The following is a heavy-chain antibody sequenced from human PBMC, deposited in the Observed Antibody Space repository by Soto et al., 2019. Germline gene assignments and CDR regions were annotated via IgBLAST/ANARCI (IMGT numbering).Heavy chain of an antibody. CDR1: GYSFTSYC. Sequence: GESLKSSCKGSGYSFTSYCIGWVRQMPWKGLEWMGIIYPGDSDTRYSPSFQGQVTISADKSISTAYLQWSSLKASDTAMYYCARHRHYYDSSGPRVEFDYWGQGTLVTVSS. V-gene: IGHV5-51*01. D-gene: IGHD3-22*01. CDR2: IYPGDSDT. J-gene: IGHJ4*02. CDR3: ARHRHYYDSSGPRVEFDY.